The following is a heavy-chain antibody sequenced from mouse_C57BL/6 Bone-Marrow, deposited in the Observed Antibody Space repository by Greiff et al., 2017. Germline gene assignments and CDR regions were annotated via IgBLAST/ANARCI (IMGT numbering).Heavy chain of an antibody. J-gene: IGHJ3*01. CDR3: ARDSSGFAD. V-gene: IGHV5-4*01. D-gene: IGHD3-2*02. CDR1: GFTFSSYA. CDR2: ISDGGSYT. Sequence: DVHLVESGGGLVKPGGSLKLSCAASGFTFSSYAMSWVRQTPEKRLEWVATISDGGSYTYYPDNVKGRFTISRDNAKNNLYLQMSHLKSEDTAMYYCARDSSGFADWGQGTLVTVSA.